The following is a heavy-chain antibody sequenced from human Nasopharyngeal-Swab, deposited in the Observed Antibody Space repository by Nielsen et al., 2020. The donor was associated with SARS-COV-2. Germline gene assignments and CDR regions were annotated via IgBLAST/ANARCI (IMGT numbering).Heavy chain of an antibody. CDR1: GFTFTSSA. Sequence: SVKVSCKASGFTFTSSAVQWVRQARGQHLEWIGWIVVGGGHTNYAQKFQERVTITRDMSTSTAYMELSSLRSEDTAVYYCAAASGWDLLRDSYYGMDVWGQGTTVTVSS. V-gene: IGHV1-58*01. CDR2: IVVGGGHT. J-gene: IGHJ6*02. CDR3: AAASGWDLLRDSYYGMDV. D-gene: IGHD1-26*01.